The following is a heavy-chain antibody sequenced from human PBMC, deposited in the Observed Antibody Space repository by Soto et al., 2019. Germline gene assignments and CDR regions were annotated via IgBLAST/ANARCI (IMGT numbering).Heavy chain of an antibody. CDR1: GGSISSSHW. J-gene: IGHJ4*02. CDR2: IYHSGST. CDR3: ASSGGGEDY. V-gene: IGHV4-4*02. D-gene: IGHD3-16*01. Sequence: QVQLQESGPGLVKPSGTLSLSCAVSGGSISSSHWWTWVRQPPGKGLEWIGEIYHSGSTNYNPSLKMHVTISIDPSRNQFSLNLSSVTAEDRAVYYCASSGGGEDYWGQGILVTVSS.